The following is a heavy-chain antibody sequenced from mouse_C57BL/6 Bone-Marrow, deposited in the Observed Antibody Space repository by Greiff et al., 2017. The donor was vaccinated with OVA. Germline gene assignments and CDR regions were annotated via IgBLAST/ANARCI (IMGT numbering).Heavy chain of an antibody. V-gene: IGHV1-42*01. D-gene: IGHD1-1*01. CDR3: ARGYYYGSSYGNFDV. CDR2: INPSTGGT. J-gene: IGHJ1*03. Sequence: VQLQQSGPELVKPGASVKISCKASGYSFTGYYMNWVKQSPEKSLEWIGEINPSTGGTTYNQKFKAKATLTVDKSSSTAYMQLKSLTSEDSAVYYGARGYYYGSSYGNFDVWGTGTTVTVSS. CDR1: GYSFTGYY.